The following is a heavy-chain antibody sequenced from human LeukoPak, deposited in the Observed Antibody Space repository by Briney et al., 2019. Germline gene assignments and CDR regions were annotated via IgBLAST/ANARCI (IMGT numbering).Heavy chain of an antibody. CDR3: AKDETYYYGSGSYRPYYGMDV. J-gene: IGHJ6*02. CDR2: ISYDGSNE. D-gene: IGHD3-10*01. Sequence: PGGSLRLSCAASGFTFSSYGMHWVRQAPGKGLEWVAVISYDGSNEYYADSVKGRFTISRDNSKNTLYLQMNSLRAEDTAVYYCAKDETYYYGSGSYRPYYGMDVWGQGTTVTVSS. V-gene: IGHV3-30*18. CDR1: GFTFSSYG.